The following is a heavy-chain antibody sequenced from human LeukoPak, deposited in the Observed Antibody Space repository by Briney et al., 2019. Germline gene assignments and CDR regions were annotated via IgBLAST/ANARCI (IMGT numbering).Heavy chain of an antibody. V-gene: IGHV4-34*01. Sequence: SETLSLTCAVYGGSFSGYYWSWIRQPPGKELEWIGEINHSGSTNYNPSLKSRVTISVDTSKNQFSLKLSSVTAADTAVYYCARGPPGEGITMVRDYSSFDYWGQGTLVTVSS. CDR2: INHSGST. CDR1: GGSFSGYY. D-gene: IGHD3-10*01. CDR3: ARGPPGEGITMVRDYSSFDY. J-gene: IGHJ4*02.